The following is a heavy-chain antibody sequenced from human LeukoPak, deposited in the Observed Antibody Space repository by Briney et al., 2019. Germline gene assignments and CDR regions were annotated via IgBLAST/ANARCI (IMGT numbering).Heavy chain of an antibody. J-gene: IGHJ4*02. V-gene: IGHV4-59*08. CDR2: IYYSGST. D-gene: IGHD3-10*02. CDR3: ARQALSRGSMFSYFDY. CDR1: GGSISSYY. Sequence: SETLSLTCTVSGGSISSYYWSWIRQPPGKGLEWIGHIYYSGSTNYNPSLKSRVTISVDTSKNQFSLKLSSVTAADTAVYYCARQALSRGSMFSYFDYWGQGTLVTVSS.